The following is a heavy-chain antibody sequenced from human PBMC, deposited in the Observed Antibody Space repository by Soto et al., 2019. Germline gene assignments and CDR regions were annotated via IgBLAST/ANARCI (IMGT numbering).Heavy chain of an antibody. D-gene: IGHD3-10*01. V-gene: IGHV4-59*08. Sequence: SETLSLTCTVSGGSIGTYYWSWIRQPPGKGLEWIGYIYYSGSTNYNPSLKSRVTISVDTSKNQFSLKLSSVTAADTAVYYCARGFSPEVRGGYDYWGQGTLVTVS. J-gene: IGHJ4*02. CDR3: ARGFSPEVRGGYDY. CDR2: IYYSGST. CDR1: GGSIGTYY.